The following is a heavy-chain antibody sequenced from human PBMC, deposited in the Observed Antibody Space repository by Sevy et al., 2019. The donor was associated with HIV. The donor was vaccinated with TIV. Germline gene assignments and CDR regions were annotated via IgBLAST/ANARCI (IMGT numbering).Heavy chain of an antibody. CDR2: IYYSGSA. CDR3: ARQGKYSSTWRIPYYYYYGMDV. Sequence: SETLSLTCTVSGGSISSSSYYWGWIRQRPGKGLEWNSSIYYSGSAYYNPSLQSRVTISVDTSKNHFSLKPSSVTAADTAVYYCARQGKYSSTWRIPYYYYYGMDVWGQGTTVTVSS. V-gene: IGHV4-39*01. CDR1: GGSISSSSYY. D-gene: IGHD6-13*01. J-gene: IGHJ6*02.